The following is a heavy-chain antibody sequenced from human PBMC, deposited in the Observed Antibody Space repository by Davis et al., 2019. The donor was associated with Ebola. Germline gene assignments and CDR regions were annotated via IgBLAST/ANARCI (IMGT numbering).Heavy chain of an antibody. Sequence: MPSETLSLTCTVSGGSISSSSYYWGWIRQPPGKGLEWIGSIYYSGSTNYNPSLKSRVTISVDTSKNQFSLKLSSVTAADTAVYYCARAMVQGVPYYYGMDVWGQGTTVTVSS. CDR1: GGSISSSSYY. D-gene: IGHD3-10*01. CDR3: ARAMVQGVPYYYGMDV. CDR2: IYYSGST. J-gene: IGHJ6*02. V-gene: IGHV4-39*07.